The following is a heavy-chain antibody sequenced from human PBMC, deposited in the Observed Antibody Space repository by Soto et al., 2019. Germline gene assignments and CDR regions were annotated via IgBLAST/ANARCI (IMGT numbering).Heavy chain of an antibody. CDR2: ISSSSSYI. Sequence: GRSLRLSCAAPGFTFSTYSMYWVRQAPGKGLEWVSSISSSSSYIYYADSVKGRFTISRDNAKNSLYLQMNSLRAEDTAVYYCARYDSSGYYWPYYYYGMDVWGQGT. CDR1: GFTFSTYS. J-gene: IGHJ6*02. CDR3: ARYDSSGYYWPYYYYGMDV. D-gene: IGHD3-22*01. V-gene: IGHV3-21*01.